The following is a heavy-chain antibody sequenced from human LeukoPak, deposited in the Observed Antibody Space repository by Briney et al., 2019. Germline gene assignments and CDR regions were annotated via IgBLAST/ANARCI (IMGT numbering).Heavy chain of an antibody. V-gene: IGHV4-59*01. J-gene: IGHJ5*02. CDR2: IYYSGST. CDR3: ARVGSSWYWFDP. CDR1: RASISIYY. D-gene: IGHD6-13*01. Sequence: ETLSLTCTVSRASISIYYWSWIRQPPGKGLEWIGYIYYSGSTNYNPSLKGRVTMSVDTSKNQFSLRLSSVTAADTAVYYCARVGSSWYWFDPWGQGTLVTVSS.